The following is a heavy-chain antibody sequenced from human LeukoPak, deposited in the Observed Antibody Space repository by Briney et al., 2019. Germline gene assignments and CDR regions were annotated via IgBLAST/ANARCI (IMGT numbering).Heavy chain of an antibody. CDR1: GDSLNNYY. D-gene: IGHD2-21*02. CDR2: VASSGTS. Sequence: SETLSLTCTVSGDSLNNYYWTWIRQTPGKELEWIGFVASSGTSNYNPSLKSRVSISIDTSKNQFSLALTSVTPADTAVYYCARVVRGVVTSNWFDPWGKGTLVSVSS. J-gene: IGHJ5*02. V-gene: IGHV4-59*01. CDR3: ARVVRGVVTSNWFDP.